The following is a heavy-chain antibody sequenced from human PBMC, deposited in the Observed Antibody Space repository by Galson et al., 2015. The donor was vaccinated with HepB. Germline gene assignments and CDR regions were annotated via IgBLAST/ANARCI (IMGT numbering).Heavy chain of an antibody. V-gene: IGHV3-48*01. Sequence: SLRLSCAASGFTFSSYSMNWVRQAPGKGLEWVSYISSSSSTIYYADSVKGRFTISRDNARNSLYLQMNSLRAEDTAVYYCARGSGSSWRHFTYYYYMDVWGKGTTVTVSS. CDR1: GFTFSSYS. D-gene: IGHD6-13*01. J-gene: IGHJ6*03. CDR2: ISSSSSTI. CDR3: ARGSGSSWRHFTYYYYMDV.